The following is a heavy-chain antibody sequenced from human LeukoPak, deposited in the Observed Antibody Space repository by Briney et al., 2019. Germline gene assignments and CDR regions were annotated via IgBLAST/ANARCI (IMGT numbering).Heavy chain of an antibody. D-gene: IGHD3-22*01. CDR1: GGSFSGYY. Sequence: PSETLSLTCAVYGGSFSGYYWSWIRQPPGKGLEWIGEINHSGSTNYNPSLKSRVTISVDTSKNQFSLKLSSVTAADTAVYYCASVNYYDSSGYYDLYYFDHWGQGTLVTVSS. CDR2: INHSGST. CDR3: ASVNYYDSSGYYDLYYFDH. V-gene: IGHV4-34*01. J-gene: IGHJ4*02.